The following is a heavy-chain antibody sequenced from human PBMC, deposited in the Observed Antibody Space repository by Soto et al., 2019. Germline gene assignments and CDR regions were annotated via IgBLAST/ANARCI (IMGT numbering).Heavy chain of an antibody. CDR1: GYSFTSYW. CDR2: IDPSDSYT. J-gene: IGHJ6*02. V-gene: IGHV5-10-1*01. Sequence: PGESLKISCKGSGYSFTSYWISWVRQMPGKGLEWVGRIDPSDSYTNYSPSFQGHVTISADKSISTAYLQWSSLKASDTAMYYCVRSGSYDFWSGPYYYYGMDVWGQGTTVTVSS. D-gene: IGHD3-3*01. CDR3: VRSGSYDFWSGPYYYYGMDV.